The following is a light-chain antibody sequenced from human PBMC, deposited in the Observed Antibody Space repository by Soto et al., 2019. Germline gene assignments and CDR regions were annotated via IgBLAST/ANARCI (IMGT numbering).Light chain of an antibody. CDR3: QQYDKWPLT. J-gene: IGKJ4*01. CDR1: QSVTGR. CDR2: AAS. V-gene: IGKV3-15*01. Sequence: ETVLTQSPATLSVSPGERATLSCRASQSVTGRLAWYQQKRGQAPRLLIYAASTRATGIPARFSGSGSGTEFTLTISSLQSEDFAVYYCQQYDKWPLTVGGGTKVDIK.